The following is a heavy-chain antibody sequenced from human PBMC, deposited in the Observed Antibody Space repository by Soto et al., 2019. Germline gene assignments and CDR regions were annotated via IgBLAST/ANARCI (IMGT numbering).Heavy chain of an antibody. Sequence: PGGSLRLSCAASGFTFSGSAMHWVRQASGKGLEWVGRIRSKANSYATAYAASVKGRFTISRDDSKNTAYLQMNSLKTEDTAVYYCIPGLYCSGGSCYPEYFQHWGQGTLVTVSS. CDR1: GFTFSGSA. V-gene: IGHV3-73*01. CDR2: IRSKANSYAT. CDR3: IPGLYCSGGSCYPEYFQH. J-gene: IGHJ1*01. D-gene: IGHD2-15*01.